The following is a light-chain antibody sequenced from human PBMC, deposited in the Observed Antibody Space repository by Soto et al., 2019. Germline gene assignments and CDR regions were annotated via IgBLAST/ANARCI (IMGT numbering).Light chain of an antibody. J-gene: IGKJ2*01. Sequence: DIQMTQSPSTLSASVGDRVTITCRASQSISNWLAWYQQKPGNAPKLLIYEASNLESGVPSRFSGSGSGTEFTLTISSLQPDDLATYYCQHYNSHSGYTFGQGTKLEIK. CDR1: QSISNW. CDR2: EAS. CDR3: QHYNSHSGYT. V-gene: IGKV1-5*03.